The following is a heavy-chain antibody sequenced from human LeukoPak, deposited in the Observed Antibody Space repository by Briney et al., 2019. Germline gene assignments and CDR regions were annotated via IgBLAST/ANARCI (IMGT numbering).Heavy chain of an antibody. V-gene: IGHV1-18*01. J-gene: IGHJ3*02. Sequence: ASVKVSCKASGYTFTSFGISWVRQAPGQALEWMGWISAYNGNTNYAQKFQGRVTMTEDTSTDTAYMELSSLRSEDTAVYYCARTPLTGYYVDAFDIWGQGTMVTVSS. CDR1: GYTFTSFG. CDR2: ISAYNGNT. CDR3: ARTPLTGYYVDAFDI. D-gene: IGHD3-9*01.